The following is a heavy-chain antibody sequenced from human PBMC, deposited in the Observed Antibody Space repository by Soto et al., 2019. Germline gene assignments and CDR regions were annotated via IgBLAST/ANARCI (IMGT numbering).Heavy chain of an antibody. CDR2: ISSSSYI. J-gene: IGHJ4*02. CDR1: GFTFSSYS. CDR3: ARDQVGDFGGY. Sequence: GGSLRLSCAASGFTFSSYSMNWVRQAPGKGLEWVSSISSSSYIYYADSVKGRFTISRDNDKNSLYLQMNSLRAEDTAVYYCARDQVGDFGGYWGQGTLVTVSS. D-gene: IGHD3-10*01. V-gene: IGHV3-21*01.